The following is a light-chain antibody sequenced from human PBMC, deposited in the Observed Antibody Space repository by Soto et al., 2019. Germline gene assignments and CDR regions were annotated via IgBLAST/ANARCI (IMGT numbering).Light chain of an antibody. CDR1: SSDVGTHGY. J-gene: IGLJ2*01. Sequence: QSALTQPPSASGSPGQSVTISCTGTSSDVGTHGYVSWYQQHAGTAPKLMIYDVTQRPSGVPDRFSGSKSANTASLTVSGLQAEDEAYYYGRCYAGGNHWVFGGGTKLTVL. CDR2: DVT. V-gene: IGLV2-8*01. CDR3: RCYAGGNHWV.